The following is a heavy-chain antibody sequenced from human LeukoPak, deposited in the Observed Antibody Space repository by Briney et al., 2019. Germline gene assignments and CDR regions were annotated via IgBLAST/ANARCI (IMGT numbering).Heavy chain of an antibody. CDR1: GFTVSSNY. CDR2: IYSGGST. D-gene: IGHD3-22*01. Sequence: GGSLRLSCAASGFTVSSNYMSWVRQAPGKGLEWVSVIYSGGSTYYADSVKGRFTISRDNSKNTLYLQMNSLRAEDTAVYYCASSYYYDSSGIDYWGQGTLVTVSS. V-gene: IGHV3-66*01. CDR3: ASSYYYDSSGIDY. J-gene: IGHJ4*02.